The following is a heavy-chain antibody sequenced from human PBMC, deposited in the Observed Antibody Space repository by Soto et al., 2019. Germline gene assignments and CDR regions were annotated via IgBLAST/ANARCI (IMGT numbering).Heavy chain of an antibody. J-gene: IGHJ6*02. Sequence: QVQLQQWGAGLLRPSETLSLTCAFYGGPFDDFYWSWFRQSPGKGLEWVGEISHDGGTNYSPSLASRVSISVDTSKNQFSLHLRSVTAADTGLYYCARGQLVWYGDLTPYHLDMDVWGQGTTVTVSS. CDR3: ARGQLVWYGDLTPYHLDMDV. D-gene: IGHD3-10*01. CDR2: ISHDGGT. CDR1: GGPFDDFY. V-gene: IGHV4-34*02.